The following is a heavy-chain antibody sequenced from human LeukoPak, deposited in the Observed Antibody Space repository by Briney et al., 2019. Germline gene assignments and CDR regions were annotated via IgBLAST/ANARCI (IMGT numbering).Heavy chain of an antibody. CDR3: SREIRYFDWFQADY. V-gene: IGHV3-49*03. CDR1: GFTVGDYS. CDR2: IRSKAYGATA. Sequence: GGSLRLSCSASGFTVGDYSMSWFRQAPGKGLEWVGFIRSKAYGATAEYAASVKGRFTISRDDSESIAYLQMDSLKTEDTAVYYCSREIRYFDWFQADYWGQGTLVTVSS. J-gene: IGHJ4*02. D-gene: IGHD3-9*01.